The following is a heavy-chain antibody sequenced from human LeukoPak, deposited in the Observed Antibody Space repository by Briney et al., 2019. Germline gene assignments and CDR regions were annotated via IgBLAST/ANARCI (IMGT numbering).Heavy chain of an antibody. J-gene: IGHJ6*02. Sequence: SQTLSLTCAISGDSVSSNSAAWNWIRHPPGKGLEWIGCIYYSGSTNYNPSLKSRVTISVDTSKNQFSLKLNSVTAADTAVYYCARGGAHYYYGMDVWGQGTTVTVSS. CDR2: IYYSGST. CDR1: GDSVSSNSAA. V-gene: IGHV4-61*01. CDR3: ARGGAHYYYGMDV.